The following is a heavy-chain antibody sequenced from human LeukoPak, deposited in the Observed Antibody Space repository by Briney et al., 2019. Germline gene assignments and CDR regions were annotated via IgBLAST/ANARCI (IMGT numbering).Heavy chain of an antibody. D-gene: IGHD3-3*01. J-gene: IGHJ4*02. Sequence: GGSLRLSCAASGFTFSSYAMSWARRAPGKGLEWVSAISGSGGSTFYTDSVKGRFTISRDNSKNTLYLQMNSLRAEDTAVYYCAKVEWLTRPSYFDYWGQGTLVTVSS. V-gene: IGHV3-23*01. CDR2: ISGSGGST. CDR3: AKVEWLTRPSYFDY. CDR1: GFTFSSYA.